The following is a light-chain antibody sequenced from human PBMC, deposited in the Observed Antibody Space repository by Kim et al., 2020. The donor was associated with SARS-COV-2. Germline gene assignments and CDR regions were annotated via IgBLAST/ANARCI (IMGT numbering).Light chain of an antibody. CDR1: QSVSSN. CDR2: GAS. Sequence: VSPGERATLSCRASQSVSSNLAWYQQKPGQAPRLLIKGASTRATGIAARFSGSGSGTEFTLTISSLQSEDFAFYYCQQYNQLPRTFGGGTKVEIK. J-gene: IGKJ4*01. V-gene: IGKV3-15*01. CDR3: QQYNQLPRT.